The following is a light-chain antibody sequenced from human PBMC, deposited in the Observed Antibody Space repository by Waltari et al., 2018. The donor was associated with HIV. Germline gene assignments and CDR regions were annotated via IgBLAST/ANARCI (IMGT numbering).Light chain of an antibody. Sequence: QLVLTQSPSASASLGASVKLTCTLSSGHSSYAIAWHQQQPEKSPRYLMKLNSDGSHSTGDGTPDRFSGSSAGTERYITSSILQSEDEADYYSQTWGTGIQEVFGGGTKLTVL. V-gene: IGLV4-69*01. CDR3: QTWGTGIQEV. CDR1: SGHSSYA. J-gene: IGLJ2*01. CDR2: LNSDGSH.